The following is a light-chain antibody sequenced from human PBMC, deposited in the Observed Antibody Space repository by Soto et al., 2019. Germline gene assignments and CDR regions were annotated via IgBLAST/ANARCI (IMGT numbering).Light chain of an antibody. Sequence: DIQLTQSPSFLSASVGDRVTITCRASQGISSFLAWYQQKPGKAPNFLIYAASTLQSGVPSRFSGSGYGTEFTLTISSLQPEDFATYYCQQVKSYPLNFGGGTKVEIK. CDR1: QGISSF. CDR3: QQVKSYPLN. CDR2: AAS. J-gene: IGKJ4*01. V-gene: IGKV1-9*01.